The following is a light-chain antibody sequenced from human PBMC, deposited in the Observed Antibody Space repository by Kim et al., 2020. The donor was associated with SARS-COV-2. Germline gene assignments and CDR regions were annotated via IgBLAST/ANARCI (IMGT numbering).Light chain of an antibody. CDR2: GAS. Sequence: DIQMTQSPSSLSASVGDRVTITCRASQNIRNDLGWYQQNPGRAPKRLIYGASSLQSGVPSRFSGSGSGTEFTLTISSVQPEDFATYCCLQHSTYPSTFGQGTRLEIK. J-gene: IGKJ5*01. V-gene: IGKV1-17*01. CDR1: QNIRND. CDR3: LQHSTYPST.